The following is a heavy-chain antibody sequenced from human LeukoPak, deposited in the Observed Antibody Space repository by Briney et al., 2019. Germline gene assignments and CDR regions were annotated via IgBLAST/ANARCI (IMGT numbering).Heavy chain of an antibody. CDR3: ARDQYDTWSRRGNFDS. J-gene: IGHJ4*02. D-gene: IGHD3/OR15-3a*01. Sequence: SGGSLRPSWVAAGFTFGNYWMSWVRQAPGKGRGWVAKLKLDGSEKNYVDSVKGRFTISRDNTKNSLYLQMNSLRAEDTAVFYCARDQYDTWSRRGNFDSWGQGTLVIVSS. V-gene: IGHV3-7*03. CDR2: LKLDGSEK. CDR1: GFTFGNYW.